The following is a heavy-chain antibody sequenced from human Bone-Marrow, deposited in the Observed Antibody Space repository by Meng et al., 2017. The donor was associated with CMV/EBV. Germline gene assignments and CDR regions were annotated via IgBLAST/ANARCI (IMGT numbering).Heavy chain of an antibody. CDR2: IKQDGSEK. CDR1: GFTFSSYW. V-gene: IGHV3-7*01. J-gene: IGHJ3*02. CDR3: ARDTSAVVVPAAMGVGAFDI. D-gene: IGHD2-2*01. Sequence: GESLKISCAASGFTFSSYWMSWVRQAPGKGLEWVANIKQDGSEKYYVDSVKGRFTISRDNAKNSLYLQMNSLRAEDTAVYYCARDTSAVVVPAAMGVGAFDIWGQGTMVTVSS.